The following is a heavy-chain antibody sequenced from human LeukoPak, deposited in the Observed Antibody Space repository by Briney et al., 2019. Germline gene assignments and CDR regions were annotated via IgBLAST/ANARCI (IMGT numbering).Heavy chain of an antibody. Sequence: GGSLRLSCSGSGFTFSNYAIHWVRQAPGKGLEGVSGITDNGDGSYYADSVKGRFTISRDNPKNTAYLQMSGLRAEDTAVYYCVKGSGGDWPNYFDYWGQGTLVTVSS. CDR3: VKGSGGDWPNYFDY. D-gene: IGHD2-21*02. CDR1: GFTFSNYA. V-gene: IGHV3-64D*06. CDR2: ITDNGDGS. J-gene: IGHJ4*02.